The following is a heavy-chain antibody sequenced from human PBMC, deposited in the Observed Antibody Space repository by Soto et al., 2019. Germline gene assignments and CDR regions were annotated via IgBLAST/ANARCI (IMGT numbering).Heavy chain of an antibody. CDR2: IIPIFGTA. J-gene: IGHJ3*02. D-gene: IGHD3-16*02. V-gene: IGHV1-69*13. CDR1: GGTFSSYA. CDR3: ARDFDYVWGSYRSCDFDI. Sequence: SVKVSCKASGGTFSSYAISWVRQAPGQGLEWMGGIIPIFGTANYAQKFQGRVTITADESTSTAYMELSSLRSEDTAVYYCARDFDYVWGSYRSCDFDIWGQGTMVTVSS.